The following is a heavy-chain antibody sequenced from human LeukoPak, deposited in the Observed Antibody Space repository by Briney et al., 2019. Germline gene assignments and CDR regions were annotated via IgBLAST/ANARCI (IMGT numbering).Heavy chain of an antibody. V-gene: IGHV4-34*01. CDR2: INHSGST. CDR1: GGSFSGYY. J-gene: IGHJ4*02. Sequence: PSETLSLTCAVYGGSFSGYYWSWIRQPPGKGLEWLGEINHSGSTNYNPSLKSRVTISVDTSKNQFSLKLSSVTAADTAVYYCARRRTYYDYVWGSYRYERQVYCFDYWGQGTLVTVSS. CDR3: ARRRTYYDYVWGSYRYERQVYCFDY. D-gene: IGHD3-16*02.